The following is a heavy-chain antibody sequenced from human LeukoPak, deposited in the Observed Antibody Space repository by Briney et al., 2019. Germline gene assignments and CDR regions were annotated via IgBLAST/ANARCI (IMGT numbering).Heavy chain of an antibody. D-gene: IGHD6-19*01. Sequence: PSETLSLTCTVSGGSISSGDYYWSWIRQPPGKGLEWIGYIYYSGSTYYNPSLESRVTISVDTSKNQVSLKLSSVTAADTAVYYCASRIIAVASMFVYWGQGTLVTVSS. J-gene: IGHJ4*02. CDR3: ASRIIAVASMFVY. CDR1: GGSISSGDYY. CDR2: IYYSGST. V-gene: IGHV4-30-4*08.